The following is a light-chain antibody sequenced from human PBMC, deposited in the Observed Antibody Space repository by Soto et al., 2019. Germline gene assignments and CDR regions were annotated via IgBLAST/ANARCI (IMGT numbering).Light chain of an antibody. V-gene: IGKV3-15*01. Sequence: EIMMTQSPGTLSASPGERATLSCRASQSVSSNLAWYQQKPGQAPRLLIYAVSTRATGIPARFSGSGYGTEFTLTISSLQSEDFAVYYCQQYNKWPLTFGQGTKVEIQ. J-gene: IGKJ1*01. CDR1: QSVSSN. CDR2: AVS. CDR3: QQYNKWPLT.